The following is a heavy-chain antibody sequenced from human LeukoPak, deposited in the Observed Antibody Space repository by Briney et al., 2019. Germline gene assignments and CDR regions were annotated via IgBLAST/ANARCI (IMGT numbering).Heavy chain of an antibody. CDR2: IKQDGSEK. J-gene: IGHJ4*02. D-gene: IGHD3-22*01. CDR3: ARGEYYYDGGY. CDR1: GFTFSSLW. Sequence: HPGGSLRLSCAVSGFTFSSLWMSWVRQAPGKGLEWVANIKQDGSEKYLVDSVKGRFTISRDNAKNSLYLQMESLRAEDTAVYYCARGEYYYDGGYWGQGTLVTVSS. V-gene: IGHV3-7*04.